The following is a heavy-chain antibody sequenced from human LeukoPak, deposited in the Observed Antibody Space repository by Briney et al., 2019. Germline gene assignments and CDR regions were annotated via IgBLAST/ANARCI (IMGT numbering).Heavy chain of an antibody. Sequence: PSETLSLTCTVSGGSISNYFWSWIRQPPGKGLEWIGYIYFTGRTNYNPSLKSRVTTSIDTSENQFSLQLTSVTAADTAVYYCARAVGSVGSLLGYYYYYMDVWGRGTTDTVSS. V-gene: IGHV4-59*01. CDR1: GGSISNYF. D-gene: IGHD1-26*01. CDR2: IYFTGRT. J-gene: IGHJ6*03. CDR3: ARAVGSVGSLLGYYYYYMDV.